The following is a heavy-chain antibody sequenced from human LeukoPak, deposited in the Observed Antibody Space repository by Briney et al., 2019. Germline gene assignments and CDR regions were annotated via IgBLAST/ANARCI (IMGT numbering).Heavy chain of an antibody. J-gene: IGHJ4*02. Sequence: SETLSLTCTVSGGSIRNYYWSWIRQPPGKGLEWIGYIYYSGGTNYNPSLRGRVTISVDTSKNQFSLKLSSVTAADTAVYYCATLMSPFDYWGQGTLVTVSS. CDR1: GGSIRNYY. CDR3: ATLMSPFDY. V-gene: IGHV4-59*01. CDR2: IYYSGGT.